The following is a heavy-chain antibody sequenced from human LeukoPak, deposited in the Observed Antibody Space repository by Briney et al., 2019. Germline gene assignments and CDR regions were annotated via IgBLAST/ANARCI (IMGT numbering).Heavy chain of an antibody. V-gene: IGHV1-2*02. CDR2: INPNSGGT. CDR1: GYTFTGYY. J-gene: IGHJ6*02. D-gene: IGHD3-10*01. CDR3: ARYYGSGSYYNPPYGMDV. Sequence: ASVKVSCKASGYTFTGYYMHWVRQAPGQGLEWMGWINPNSGGTNYAQKFQGRVTMTRDTSISTAYMELSRLRSDDTAVYYCARYYGSGSYYNPPYGMDVWGQGTTVTVSS.